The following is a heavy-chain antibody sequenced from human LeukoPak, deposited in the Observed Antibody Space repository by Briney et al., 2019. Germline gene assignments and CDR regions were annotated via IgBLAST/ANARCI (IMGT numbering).Heavy chain of an antibody. V-gene: IGHV3-7*04. CDR2: INQDGSEK. Sequence: GGSLRLSCAASGFTFSRYWMSWVRQAPGKGLEWVANINQDGSEKYYVDSVKGRFTISRDNAKSSLYLQMNSLRAEDTAVYYCMRDCGGDWGQGTLVTVSS. CDR3: MRDCGGD. CDR1: GFTFSRYW. D-gene: IGHD4-23*01. J-gene: IGHJ4*02.